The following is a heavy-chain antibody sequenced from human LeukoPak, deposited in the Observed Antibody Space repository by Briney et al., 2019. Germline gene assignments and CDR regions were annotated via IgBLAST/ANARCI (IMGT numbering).Heavy chain of an antibody. CDR3: ARIYCTSTSCYTPYFDY. CDR1: GFTFSTYW. V-gene: IGHV3-7*04. D-gene: IGHD2-2*02. CDR2: IKEDGSQK. Sequence: PGGSLRLSCAASGFTFSTYWMSWVRQAPGKGLEWGANIKEDGSQKYYVDSLKGRFTISRDNAKNSLYLQMNSLRAEDTSVYYCARIYCTSTSCYTPYFDYWGQGTLVTVSS. J-gene: IGHJ4*02.